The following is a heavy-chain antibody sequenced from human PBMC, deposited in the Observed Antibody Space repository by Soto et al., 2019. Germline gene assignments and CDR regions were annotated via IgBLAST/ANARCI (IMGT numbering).Heavy chain of an antibody. CDR3: ARGDVPHPDYDDSSGYYHFFDY. CDR1: GGTFSSYA. J-gene: IGHJ4*02. V-gene: IGHV1-69*13. Sequence: SVKVSCKASGGTFSSYAISWVRQAPGQGLEWMGGIIPIFGTANYAQKFQGRVTITADESTSTAYMELSSLRSEDTAVYYCARGDVPHPDYDDSSGYYHFFDYWGQGTLVTVSS. D-gene: IGHD3-22*01. CDR2: IIPIFGTA.